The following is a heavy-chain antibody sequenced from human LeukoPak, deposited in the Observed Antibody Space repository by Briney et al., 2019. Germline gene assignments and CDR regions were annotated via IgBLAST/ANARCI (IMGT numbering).Heavy chain of an antibody. Sequence: SETLSLTCTVSGYSISSTYYWGWSRQPPGKGLEWVGSVFHGGNTYYKPSLKRRLTISADTSKHPSSRTWTAVTAADTAVYYCARDRSVGVLPAPPFDFWGQGNLVTVSS. CDR3: ARDRSVGVLPAPPFDF. V-gene: IGHV4-38-2*02. CDR1: GYSISSTYY. CDR2: VFHGGNT. D-gene: IGHD6-6*01. J-gene: IGHJ4*02.